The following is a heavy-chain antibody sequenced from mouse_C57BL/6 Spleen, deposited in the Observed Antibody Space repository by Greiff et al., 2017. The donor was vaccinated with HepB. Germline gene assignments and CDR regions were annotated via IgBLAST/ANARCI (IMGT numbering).Heavy chain of an antibody. CDR1: GYTFTSYW. CDR3: TRKDYYGSSYGFAY. J-gene: IGHJ3*01. V-gene: IGHV1-5*01. D-gene: IGHD1-1*01. CDR2: IYPGNSDT. Sequence: VQLQQSGTVLARPGASVKMSCKTSGYTFTSYWMHWVKQRPGQGLEWIGAIYPGNSDTSYNQKFKGKAKLTAVTSASTAYMELSSLTNEDSAVYYGTRKDYYGSSYGFAYWGQGTLVTVSA.